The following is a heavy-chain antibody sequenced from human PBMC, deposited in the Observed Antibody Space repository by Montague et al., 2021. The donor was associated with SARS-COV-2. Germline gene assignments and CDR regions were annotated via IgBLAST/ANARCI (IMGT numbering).Heavy chain of an antibody. V-gene: IGHV4-31*03. CDR1: GGSISSGGYY. CDR2: IYYSGST. J-gene: IGHJ3*02. D-gene: IGHD3-22*01. Sequence: TLSLTCTVSGGSISSGGYYWSWIRQHPGKGLEWIGYIYYSGSTYYNPSLKSRVTISVDTSKNQFSLKLSSVTAADTAVYYCARGQGITMIVVVIGAFDIWGQGTMVTVSS. CDR3: ARGQGITMIVVVIGAFDI.